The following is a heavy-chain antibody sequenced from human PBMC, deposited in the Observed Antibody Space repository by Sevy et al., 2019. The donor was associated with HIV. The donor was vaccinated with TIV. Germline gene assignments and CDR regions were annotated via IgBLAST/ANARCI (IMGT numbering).Heavy chain of an antibody. V-gene: IGHV3-21*01. CDR3: ARGDYYGSLYYFDY. D-gene: IGHD3-10*01. CDR1: GFTFSNYF. Sequence: GGSLRLSCAASGFTFSNYFMNWVRQAPGKGLEWVPSISRGSSDIFYADSLKGRFTISRDNAKNSLYLHMNSLRAEDTAVYYCARGDYYGSLYYFDYWGPGTLVTVSS. CDR2: ISRGSSDI. J-gene: IGHJ4*02.